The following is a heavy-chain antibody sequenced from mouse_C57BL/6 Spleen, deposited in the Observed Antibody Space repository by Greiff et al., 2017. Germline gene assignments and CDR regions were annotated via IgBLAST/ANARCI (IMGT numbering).Heavy chain of an antibody. CDR2: IDPSDSDT. CDR3: ARRRYYYNDLDY. Sequence: QVQLQQSGAELVRPGASVKMSCKASGYTFTSYWMHWVKQRPIQGLEWIGNIDPSDSDTHYNHKFKDKATLTVDKSSSTAYMQLSSLTSEDSAVYYCARRRYYYNDLDYWGQGTTLTVSS. CDR1: GYTFTSYW. D-gene: IGHD1-1*01. V-gene: IGHV1-52*01. J-gene: IGHJ2*01.